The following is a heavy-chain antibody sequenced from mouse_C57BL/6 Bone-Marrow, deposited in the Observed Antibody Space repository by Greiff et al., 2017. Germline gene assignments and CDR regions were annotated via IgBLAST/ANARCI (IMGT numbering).Heavy chain of an antibody. Sequence: EVKAVESGGGLVQPGGSLKLSCAASGFTFSDYYMYWVRQTPEQRLEWVAYISNGGGSTYYQATVKGRFTISRDTDKNTLYLQISRLKSEYTAMYYCARQKGIYCGSLGPWYFDVWGTGTTVTVSS. D-gene: IGHD1-1*01. CDR1: GFTFSDYY. CDR2: ISNGGGST. V-gene: IGHV5-12*01. J-gene: IGHJ1*03. CDR3: ARQKGIYCGSLGPWYFDV.